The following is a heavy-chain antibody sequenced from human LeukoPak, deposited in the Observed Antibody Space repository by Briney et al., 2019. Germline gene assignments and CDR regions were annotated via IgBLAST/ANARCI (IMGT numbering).Heavy chain of an antibody. J-gene: IGHJ4*02. V-gene: IGHV3-74*01. CDR1: GFTFNEFW. Sequence: TGGSLRLSCAASGFTFNEFWMHWVRQDPGKGLMWVARIHKDGLHTWYADSMKGRFTISRDNAENTVYLQLNSLRIEDTAVYYCARESEAAGTYYLDHWGQGNLVTVSS. D-gene: IGHD6-25*01. CDR2: IHKDGLHT. CDR3: ARESEAAGTYYLDH.